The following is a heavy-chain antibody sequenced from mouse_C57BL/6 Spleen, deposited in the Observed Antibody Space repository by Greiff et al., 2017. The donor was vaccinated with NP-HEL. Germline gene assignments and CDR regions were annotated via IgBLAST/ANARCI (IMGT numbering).Heavy chain of an antibody. CDR3: SGSLLRPYYFDY. J-gene: IGHJ2*01. V-gene: IGHV1-42*01. D-gene: IGHD1-2*01. CDR2: INPSTGGT. Sequence: VKLQQSGPELVKPGASVKISCKASGYSFTGYYMNWVKQSPEKSLEWIGEINPSTGGTTYNQKFKAKATLTVDKSSSTAYMQLKSLTSEDSAVYYCSGSLLRPYYFDYWGQGTTLTVSS. CDR1: GYSFTGYY.